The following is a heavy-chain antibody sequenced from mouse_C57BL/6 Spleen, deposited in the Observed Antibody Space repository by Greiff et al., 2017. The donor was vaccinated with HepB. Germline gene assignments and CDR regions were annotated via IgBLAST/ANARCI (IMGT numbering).Heavy chain of an antibody. CDR1: GYTFTDYY. D-gene: IGHD2-4*01. V-gene: IGHV1-19*01. Sequence: EVQLQQSGPVLVKPGASVKMSCKASGYTFTDYYMNWVNQSHGKSLEWIGVINPYNGGTSYNQNFKGKATLTVDKSSSTAYMELNSLTSEDSAVYYCARDDYDFDYWGQGTTLTVSS. CDR3: ARDDYDFDY. J-gene: IGHJ2*01. CDR2: INPYNGGT.